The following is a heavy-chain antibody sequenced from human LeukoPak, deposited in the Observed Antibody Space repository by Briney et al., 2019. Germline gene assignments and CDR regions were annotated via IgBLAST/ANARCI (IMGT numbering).Heavy chain of an antibody. CDR3: ASDRGLSYCSGGSCYDYYYYGMDV. CDR2: ISAYNGNT. CDR1: GYTFTSYG. V-gene: IGHV1-18*01. Sequence: ASVKVSCKASGYTFTSYGISWVRQAPGQGLEWMGWISAYNGNTNYAQKLQGRVTMTTDTSTSTAYMELRSLRSEDTAVYYCASDRGLSYCSGGSCYDYYYYGMDVWGQGTTVTVSS. J-gene: IGHJ6*02. D-gene: IGHD2-15*01.